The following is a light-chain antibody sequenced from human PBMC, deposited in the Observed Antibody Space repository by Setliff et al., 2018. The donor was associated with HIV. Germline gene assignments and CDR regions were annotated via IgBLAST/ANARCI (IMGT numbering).Light chain of an antibody. Sequence: QSVLTQPASVSGSPGQSITIPCTGSISDIGSYNFVSWYQQHPGKAPNLIISDVTKRPSGVSDRFSGSKSGHTASLTISGLQAEDEADYYCSSYTTSSTYVFGSGTKVTV. V-gene: IGLV2-14*03. J-gene: IGLJ1*01. CDR2: DVT. CDR3: SSYTTSSTYV. CDR1: ISDIGSYNF.